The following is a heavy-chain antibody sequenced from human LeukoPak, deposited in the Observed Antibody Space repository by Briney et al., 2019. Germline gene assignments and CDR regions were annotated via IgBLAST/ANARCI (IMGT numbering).Heavy chain of an antibody. CDR2: INHSGST. J-gene: IGHJ5*02. V-gene: IGHV4-34*01. CDR3: ARRYLGYCSSTSCYWVRRWFDP. CDR1: GGSIGSYY. Sequence: SETLSLTCTVSGGSIGSYYWSWIRQPPGKGLEWIGEINHSGSTNYNPSLKSRVTISVDTSKNQFSLKLSSVTAADTAVYYCARRYLGYCSSTSCYWVRRWFDPWGQGTLVTVSS. D-gene: IGHD2-2*01.